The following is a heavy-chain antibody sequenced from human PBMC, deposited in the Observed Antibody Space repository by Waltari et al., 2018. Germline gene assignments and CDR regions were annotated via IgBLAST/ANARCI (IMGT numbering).Heavy chain of an antibody. V-gene: IGHV3-7*01. D-gene: IGHD6-13*01. J-gene: IGHJ4*02. CDR2: IKQDGSQK. Sequence: EVQLVESGGGLVQPGGSLTLSCAASGFTFGGSWMSWFRQAPGKGLEWVANIKQDGSQKYYVDSVKGRFTISRDNAKNSLHLQMNSLRDEDMAIYYCARDHSVVAAGRLVIYWGQGTLVTVSS. CDR3: ARDHSVVAAGRLVIY. CDR1: GFTFGGSW.